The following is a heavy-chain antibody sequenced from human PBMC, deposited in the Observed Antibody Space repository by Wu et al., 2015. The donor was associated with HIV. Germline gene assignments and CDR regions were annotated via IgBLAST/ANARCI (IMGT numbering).Heavy chain of an antibody. Sequence: QVQLVQSGAEVKKPGSSVKVSCKASGGTFSSYAISWVRQAPGQGLEWMGGIIPIFGTANYAQKFQGRVTITTDESTSTAYMELSSLRSEDTAVYYCASSPIVVVTARNNWFDPWGQGTLVHRLL. D-gene: IGHD2-21*02. V-gene: IGHV1-69*05. CDR1: GGTFSSYA. J-gene: IGHJ5*02. CDR3: ASSPIVVVTARNNWFDP. CDR2: IIPIFGTA.